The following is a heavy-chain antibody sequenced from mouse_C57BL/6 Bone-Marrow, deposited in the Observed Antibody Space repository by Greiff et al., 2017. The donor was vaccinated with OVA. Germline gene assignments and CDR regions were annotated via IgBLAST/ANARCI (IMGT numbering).Heavy chain of an antibody. CDR3: TRGYSNYYAMDY. D-gene: IGHD2-5*01. CDR1: GYTFTDYE. J-gene: IGHJ4*01. CDR2: IDPETGGT. Sequence: QVQLQQSGAELVRPGASVTLSCKASGYTFTDYELHWVKQTHVPGLEWIGAIDPETGGTAYNQKFKGKAILTADKSSSTAYMELRSLTSEYSAVYYCTRGYSNYYAMDYWGQGTSVTVSS. V-gene: IGHV1-15*01.